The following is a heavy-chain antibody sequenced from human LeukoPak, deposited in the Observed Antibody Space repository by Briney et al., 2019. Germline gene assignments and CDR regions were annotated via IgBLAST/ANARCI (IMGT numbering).Heavy chain of an antibody. Sequence: GGSLRLSCAASGFTFSSYAMSWVRQAPGKGLEWVSAISGSGGSTYYADSVKGWFTISRDNSKNTLYLQMNSLKAEDTAVYYCAKDMKRLRYFDWWDAFDIWGQGTMVTVSS. J-gene: IGHJ3*02. CDR2: ISGSGGST. CDR1: GFTFSSYA. D-gene: IGHD3-9*01. CDR3: AKDMKRLRYFDWWDAFDI. V-gene: IGHV3-23*01.